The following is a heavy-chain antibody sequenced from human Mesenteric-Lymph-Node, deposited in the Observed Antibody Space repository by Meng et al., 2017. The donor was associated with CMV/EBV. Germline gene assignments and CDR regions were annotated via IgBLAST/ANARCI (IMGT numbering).Heavy chain of an antibody. J-gene: IGHJ5*02. CDR2: INPNSGGT. CDR3: ARDSAGVYYYDP. CDR1: RYTFTDYF. Sequence: ASVKVSCKASRYTFTDYFIQWMRQAPGQGLEWMGWINPNSGGTNYAQSFQGRVSMTRDTSINTAYMELSSLRSDDTAVYYCARDSAGVYYYDPWGQGTLVTVSS. D-gene: IGHD3-10*01. V-gene: IGHV1-2*02.